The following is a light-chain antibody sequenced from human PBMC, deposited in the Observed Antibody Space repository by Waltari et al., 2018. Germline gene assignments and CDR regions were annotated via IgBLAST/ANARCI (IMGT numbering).Light chain of an antibody. Sequence: QSALTQPRSVSGSPGQSVTLSCTGTTSDVGGYDFVSWYQQHPGKAPKLIIYYVSQRPSGVPDRFSGSKSGNTASLTITGLRDDDEAEYFCCSHGGFDTFWVFGGGTKVIVL. CDR3: CSHGGFDTFWV. CDR2: YVS. V-gene: IGLV2-11*01. CDR1: TSDVGGYDF. J-gene: IGLJ3*02.